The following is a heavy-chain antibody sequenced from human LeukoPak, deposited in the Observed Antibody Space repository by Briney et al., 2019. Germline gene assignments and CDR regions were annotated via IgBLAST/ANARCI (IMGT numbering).Heavy chain of an antibody. CDR2: IYYSGST. CDR1: GGSIRSGGYF. Sequence: SETLSLTCSVSGGSIRSGGYFWSWLRQRPGKGLEWIGYIYYSGSTYYNPSLKSRVTISVDTSKNQFSLKLSSVTAADTAVYYCARDGVYGDPPFDYWAREPWSPSPQ. V-gene: IGHV4-31*03. CDR3: ARDGVYGDPPFDY. D-gene: IGHD4-17*01. J-gene: IGHJ4*02.